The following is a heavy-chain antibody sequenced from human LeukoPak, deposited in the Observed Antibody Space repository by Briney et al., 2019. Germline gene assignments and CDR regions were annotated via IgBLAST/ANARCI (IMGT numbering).Heavy chain of an antibody. D-gene: IGHD2-21*01. CDR1: GYSISSGYY. Sequence: SETLSLXCAVSGYSISSGYYWGWIRQPPGKGLEWIGSIYHSGSTYYNPSLKSRVTISVDTSKNQFSLKLSSVTAADTAVYYCARHSYYYYYYIDVWGQGTTVTVSS. CDR2: IYHSGST. V-gene: IGHV4-38-2*01. J-gene: IGHJ6*03. CDR3: ARHSYYYYYYIDV.